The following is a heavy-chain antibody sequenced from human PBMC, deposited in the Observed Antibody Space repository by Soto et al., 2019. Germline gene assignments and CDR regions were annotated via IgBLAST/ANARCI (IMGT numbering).Heavy chain of an antibody. CDR2: ISVDSGST. V-gene: IGHV3-23*01. D-gene: IGHD6-19*01. J-gene: IGHJ4*02. CDR3: AIPSGLTVTGPDY. CDR1: GFTFSNSA. Sequence: GSRRLSVGASGFTFSNSAMSWGRKSPGKGLEGVSAISVDSGSTYYAASVKGRFTISRDHSNNSLYLQINSLIADDTAVYYCAIPSGLTVTGPDYWVQGTLVTVSS.